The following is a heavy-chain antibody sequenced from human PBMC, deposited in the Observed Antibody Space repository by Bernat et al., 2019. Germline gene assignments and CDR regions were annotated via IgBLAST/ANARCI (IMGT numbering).Heavy chain of an antibody. CDR2: ISGDGGST. V-gene: IGHV3-43*02. Sequence: EVQLVESGGGVVQPVGSLRLSCAASGFTFDDYAMHWVRQAPGKGLEWVSLISGDGGSTYYADSVKGRFTISRDNSKNSLYLQMNSLRTEDTALYYCALRGGATFDYWGQGTLVTVSS. D-gene: IGHD3-16*01. CDR3: ALRGGATFDY. J-gene: IGHJ4*02. CDR1: GFTFDDYA.